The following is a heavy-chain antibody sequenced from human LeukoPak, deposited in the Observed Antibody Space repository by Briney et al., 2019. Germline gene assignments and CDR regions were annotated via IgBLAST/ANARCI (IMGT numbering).Heavy chain of an antibody. CDR1: GYSFTSYW. V-gene: IGHV5-51*01. Sequence: GESLKISCKGSGYSFTSYWIGWVRQMPGKGLEWMGIIYPGDSDTRYSPSFQGQVTISADKSISTAYLQWSSLKASDTAMYYCAGIPGRCSSGWEFDYWGQGTLVTVSS. CDR3: AGIPGRCSSGWEFDY. CDR2: IYPGDSDT. D-gene: IGHD6-19*01. J-gene: IGHJ4*02.